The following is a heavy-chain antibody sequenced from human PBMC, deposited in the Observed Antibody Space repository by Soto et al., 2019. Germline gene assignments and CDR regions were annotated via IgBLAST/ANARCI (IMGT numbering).Heavy chain of an antibody. CDR1: GFTFSTYA. CDR2: ITGSGGST. V-gene: IGHV3-23*01. D-gene: IGHD2-2*01. Sequence: EVQLLESGGGLVQPGGSLRLSCAVSGFTFSTYAMSRVRQAPGKGLEWVSAITGSGGSTYYADSVKGRFTISRDNSKNTLYLQMNSLRAEDTAVYYCAKGYQLLWGFDYWGQGTLVTVSS. CDR3: AKGYQLLWGFDY. J-gene: IGHJ4*02.